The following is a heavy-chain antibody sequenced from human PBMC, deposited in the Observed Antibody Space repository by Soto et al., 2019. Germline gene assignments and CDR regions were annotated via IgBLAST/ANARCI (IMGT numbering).Heavy chain of an antibody. J-gene: IGHJ4*02. CDR2: IRQGGGDK. D-gene: IGHD2-2*01. Sequence: PGGSLRLSCAAAGFTFSSYWMSWVRQAPGKGLEWVSTIRQGGGDKYYAGSVKGRFTISRDNAKNSLYLQMNSLRAEDTAVYYCARVVPAANDDYWGQGTLVTVSS. V-gene: IGHV3-7*04. CDR1: GFTFSSYW. CDR3: ARVVPAANDDY.